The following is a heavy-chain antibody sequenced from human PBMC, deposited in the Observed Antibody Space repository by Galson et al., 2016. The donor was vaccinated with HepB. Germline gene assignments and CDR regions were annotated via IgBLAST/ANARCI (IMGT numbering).Heavy chain of an antibody. CDR2: IYPDDSDS. CDR1: GYIFTAYW. CDR3: ARTMMTEYGLDV. V-gene: IGHV5-51*01. Sequence: QSGAEVKKPGESLKISCKASGYIFTAYWIGWVRQMPGKGLEWMGIIYPDDSDSRYSPSFQGQVTISVDKSISTAYLQWSSLKASGTAMYYCARTMMTEYGLDVWGQGTTVTVSS. J-gene: IGHJ6*02. D-gene: IGHD3-16*01.